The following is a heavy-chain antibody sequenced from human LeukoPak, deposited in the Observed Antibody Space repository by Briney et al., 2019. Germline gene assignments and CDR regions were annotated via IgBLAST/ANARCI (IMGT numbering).Heavy chain of an antibody. CDR1: GTTFSSDW. CDR3: ASHYGMDV. Sequence: GGSLRLSCVDSGTTFSSDWMHWVRHAPGKGPVWISRISSDGRSTTYADSVKGRFTISRDNAKNTLFLQMNSLRVEDTAVYYCASHYGMDVWGQGTTVTVSS. V-gene: IGHV3-74*01. CDR2: ISSDGRST. J-gene: IGHJ6*02.